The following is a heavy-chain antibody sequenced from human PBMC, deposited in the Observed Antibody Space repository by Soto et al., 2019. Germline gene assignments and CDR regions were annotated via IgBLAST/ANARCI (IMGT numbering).Heavy chain of an antibody. J-gene: IGHJ4*02. CDR3: ARDQTGTPSGL. Sequence: QVQLVQSGAEVKKPGASVKISCKASGYTFTSYYMHWVRQAPGQGLEWMGIINPSGGSTSYAQKFQGRVTMTRDTSTSTVYMELSSLRSEDTAVYYCARDQTGTPSGLWGQGTLVTVSS. CDR1: GYTFTSYY. D-gene: IGHD1-7*01. CDR2: INPSGGST. V-gene: IGHV1-46*01.